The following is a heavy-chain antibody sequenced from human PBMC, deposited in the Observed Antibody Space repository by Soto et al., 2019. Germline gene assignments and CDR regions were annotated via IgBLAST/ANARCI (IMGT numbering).Heavy chain of an antibody. CDR1: GGTFTTYT. CDR3: RFDVKPGVVYFDY. J-gene: IGHJ4*02. V-gene: IGHV1-69*02. D-gene: IGHD2-21*01. CDR2: IIPIFGLA. Sequence: QVQLVQSGAEVKEPGSSVKVSCKVSGGTFTTYTISWVRQAPGQGLEWMGRIIPIFGLANPAQKFQDRVTITADKSTDTAFMEIRSLRSEDTAVYFCRFDVKPGVVYFDYWGQGTLVTASS.